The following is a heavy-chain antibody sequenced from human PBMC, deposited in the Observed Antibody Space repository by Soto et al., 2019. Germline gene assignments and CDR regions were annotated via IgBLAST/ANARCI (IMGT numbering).Heavy chain of an antibody. CDR2: ISPDGSNR. V-gene: IGHV3-74*01. J-gene: IGHJ4*02. CDR3: ACWGHIVPVSPTDVDD. CDR1: GFTFSTYW. Sequence: SLRLSCAASGFTFSTYWMNWVRQTPGKALMWVSRISPDGSNRGYADSVEGRFTVCRDHAKHTLYLHMHRLRDDDTAMYYCACWGHIVPVSPTDVDDWGEGTLVTVSS. D-gene: IGHD2-21*01.